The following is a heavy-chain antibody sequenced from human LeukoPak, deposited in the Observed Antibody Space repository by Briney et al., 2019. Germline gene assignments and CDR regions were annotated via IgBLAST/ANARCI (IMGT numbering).Heavy chain of an antibody. CDR1: GFTFSSYS. CDR2: ISYDGSNK. Sequence: GGSLRLSCAASGFTFSSYSMNWVRQAPGKGLEWVAVISYDGSNKYYADSVKGRFTISRDNSQNTLHLQMNSLRTEDTAVYYCAKVRWDNSGWYYLDYWGQGTLVTVSS. CDR3: AKVRWDNSGWYYLDY. J-gene: IGHJ4*02. D-gene: IGHD6-19*01. V-gene: IGHV3-30*18.